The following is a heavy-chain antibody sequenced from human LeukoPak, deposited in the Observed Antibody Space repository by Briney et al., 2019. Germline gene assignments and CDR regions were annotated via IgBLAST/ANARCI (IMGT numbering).Heavy chain of an antibody. CDR1: GGSISSYY. Sequence: SETLSLTCTVSGGSISSYYWSWIRQPPGRGLERMGYIYYSGSTNYNPSLKSRVTISVDTSKNQFSLKLSSVTAADTAVYYCARFLSDYDILTGSFDPWGQGTLVTVSS. J-gene: IGHJ5*02. CDR2: IYYSGST. D-gene: IGHD3-9*01. CDR3: ARFLSDYDILTGSFDP. V-gene: IGHV4-59*08.